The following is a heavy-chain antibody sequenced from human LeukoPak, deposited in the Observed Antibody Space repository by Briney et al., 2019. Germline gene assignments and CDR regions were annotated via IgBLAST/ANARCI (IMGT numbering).Heavy chain of an antibody. CDR1: EFTFSTYW. CDR2: IDSDGSST. V-gene: IGHV3-74*01. Sequence: PGGSLRLSCVASEFTFSTYWMHWVRQAPGKGLVWVSRIDSDGSSTTYADSVKGRFTISRDNAKNSLYLQMNSLRAEDTAVYYCARTYCGGDCYPDKGYYYYGMDAWGQGTTVTVSS. J-gene: IGHJ6*02. D-gene: IGHD2-21*02. CDR3: ARTYCGGDCYPDKGYYYYGMDA.